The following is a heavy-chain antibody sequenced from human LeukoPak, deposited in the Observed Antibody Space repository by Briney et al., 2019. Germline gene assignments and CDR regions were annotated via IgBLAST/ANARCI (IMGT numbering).Heavy chain of an antibody. CDR1: GFTFSSHG. CDR2: ISIGGDTT. J-gene: IGHJ4*02. CDR3: AKEIRPNDC. V-gene: IGHV3-23*01. D-gene: IGHD4-17*01. Sequence: PGGSLRLSCAASGFTFSSHGMCWVRQAPGRGLELVSSISIGGDTTYSDSVKGRFTISRDNSKNTLYLQLDSLRAEDTAIYYCAKEIRPNDCWGQGTLVTVSS.